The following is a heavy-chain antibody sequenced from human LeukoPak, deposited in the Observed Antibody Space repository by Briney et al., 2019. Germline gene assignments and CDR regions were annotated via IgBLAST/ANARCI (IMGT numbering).Heavy chain of an antibody. J-gene: IGHJ6*02. CDR3: AKEHKPSYYDILTGYRLGYYYYGMDV. D-gene: IGHD3-9*01. V-gene: IGHV3-9*01. CDR1: GFTFDDYA. Sequence: GGSLRLSCAASGFTFDDYAMHWVRQAPGKGLEWVSGISWNSGSIGYADSVKGRFTISRDNAKNSLYLQMNSLRAEDTALYYCAKEHKPSYYDILTGYRLGYYYYGMDVWGQGTTVTVSS. CDR2: ISWNSGSI.